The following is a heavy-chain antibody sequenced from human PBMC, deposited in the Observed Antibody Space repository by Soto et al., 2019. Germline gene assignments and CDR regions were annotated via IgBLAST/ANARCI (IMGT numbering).Heavy chain of an antibody. CDR1: GGTFSSYT. V-gene: IGHV1-69*02. CDR2: IIPILGIA. D-gene: IGHD2-15*01. J-gene: IGHJ4*02. CDR3: ARVHCSGGSCYFDY. Sequence: QVQLVQSGAEVKKPGSSVKVSCKASGGTFSSYTISWVRQAPGQGLEWMGRIIPILGIANYAQKFQGRVTITADKSTSTAYMELSSLRSEDTAVYYCARVHCSGGSCYFDYWGQGTLVTVSS.